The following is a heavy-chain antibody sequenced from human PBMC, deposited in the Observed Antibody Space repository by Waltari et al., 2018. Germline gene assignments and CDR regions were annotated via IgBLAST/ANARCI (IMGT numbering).Heavy chain of an antibody. J-gene: IGHJ3*02. CDR3: ASLLVMDLDAFDI. Sequence: QVQLVQSGAEVKKPGASVKVSCKASGYTFTSYDINWVRQATGQGREWMGWMNPNRGNTGYAQKVQGRVTMTRNTSIITAYMELSSLRSEDTSVYYCASLLVMDLDAFDIWGQGTMVTVSS. CDR2: MNPNRGNT. CDR1: GYTFTSYD. V-gene: IGHV1-8*01. D-gene: IGHD2-15*01.